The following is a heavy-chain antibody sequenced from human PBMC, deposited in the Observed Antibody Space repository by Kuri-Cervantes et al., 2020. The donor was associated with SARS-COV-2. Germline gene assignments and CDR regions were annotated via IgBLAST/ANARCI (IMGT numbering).Heavy chain of an antibody. D-gene: IGHD6-13*01. J-gene: IGHJ1*01. CDR1: GFTFSSYW. Sequence: GGSLRLSCAASGFTFSSYWMSWVRQAPGKGLEWVSAISGSGGSTYYADSVKGRFTISRDNSKNTLYLQMNSLRAEDTAVYYCAKVNIAAAGSKHFQHWGQGTLVTVSS. V-gene: IGHV3-23*01. CDR3: AKVNIAAAGSKHFQH. CDR2: ISGSGGST.